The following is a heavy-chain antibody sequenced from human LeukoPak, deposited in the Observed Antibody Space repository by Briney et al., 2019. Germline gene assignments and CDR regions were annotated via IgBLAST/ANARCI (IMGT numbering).Heavy chain of an antibody. CDR1: GYSISSGYY. CDR3: ARIDIVVVPAAISGAFDI. Sequence: PSETLSLTRAVSGYSISSGYYWGWIRQPPGKGLEWIGSIYHSGSTYYNPSLKSRVTISVDTSKNQFSLKLSSVTAADTAVYYCARIDIVVVPAAISGAFDIWGQGTMVTVSS. J-gene: IGHJ3*02. D-gene: IGHD2-2*01. V-gene: IGHV4-38-2*01. CDR2: IYHSGST.